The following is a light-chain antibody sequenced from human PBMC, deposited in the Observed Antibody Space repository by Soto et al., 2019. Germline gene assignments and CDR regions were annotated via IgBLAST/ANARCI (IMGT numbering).Light chain of an antibody. V-gene: IGKV3-15*01. CDR2: GAS. Sequence: EIVLAQSPGTLSLSPGESATLSCGASQSVSSYLAWYQQKPGQAPRLLIYGASTRATDIPARFSGSGSGTEFTLTISSLQSEDFALYYCQQYNNWPLTFGGGTKVDIK. CDR3: QQYNNWPLT. CDR1: QSVSSY. J-gene: IGKJ4*01.